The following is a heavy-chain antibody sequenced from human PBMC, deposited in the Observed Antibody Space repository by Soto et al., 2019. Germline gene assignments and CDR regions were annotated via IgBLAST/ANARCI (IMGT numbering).Heavy chain of an antibody. J-gene: IGHJ6*03. V-gene: IGHV3-15*01. CDR2: IKSEVDGGTT. CDR1: GFTFRNAW. Sequence: EVQLVESGGGLVKPGGSLRLSCAASGFTFRNAWMSWVRQAPGKGLEWVGRIKSEVDGGTTDYAAPVKGRFTISRDDSKNTLYLQMNSLKTEDKAVYYCTTDRKNDREETFHYYYLDVWGRGTSVIVSS. CDR3: TTDRKNDREETFHYYYLDV.